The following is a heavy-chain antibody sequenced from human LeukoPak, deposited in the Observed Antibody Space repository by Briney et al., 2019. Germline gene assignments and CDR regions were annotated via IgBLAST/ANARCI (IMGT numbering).Heavy chain of an antibody. J-gene: IGHJ6*04. V-gene: IGHV3-23*01. CDR2: ISGSGGST. Sequence: GGSLRLSCAASGFTFSSYAMSWVRQAPGKGLEWVSAISGSGGSTYYADSVKGRFTISRDNAKNSLYLQMNSLRAEDTAVYYCARAAGQLVRVWGKGTTVTVSS. CDR1: GFTFSSYA. CDR3: ARAAGQLVRV. D-gene: IGHD6-6*01.